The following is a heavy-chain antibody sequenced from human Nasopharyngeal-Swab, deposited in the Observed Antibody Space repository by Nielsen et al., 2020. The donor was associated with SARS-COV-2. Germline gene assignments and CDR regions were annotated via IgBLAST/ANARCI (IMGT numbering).Heavy chain of an antibody. V-gene: IGHV1-46*01. Sequence: ASVKVSCKASGYSFTSYYMHWVRQAPGQGLEWMGIINPTGGSTTYAQKFQGRVTMTRDTSTSTVYMELSSLRSEDTAVYYWEKKREGGGVFDYWGQGTLGTVSS. J-gene: IGHJ4*02. D-gene: IGHD2-8*01. CDR3: EKKREGGGVFDY. CDR2: INPTGGST. CDR1: GYSFTSYY.